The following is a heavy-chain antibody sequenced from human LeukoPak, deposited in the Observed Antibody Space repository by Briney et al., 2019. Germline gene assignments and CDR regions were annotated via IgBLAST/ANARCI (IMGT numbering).Heavy chain of an antibody. CDR2: INPNSGGT. J-gene: IGHJ4*02. Sequence: ASVKVSCKASGYTFTGYYMHWVRQAPGQGLEWMGWINPNSGGTNYAQKFQGRVTMTRDTSISTAYMELSRLRSDDTAVYYCAREGAERWLQFYDYWGQGTLVIVSS. V-gene: IGHV1-2*02. CDR1: GYTFTGYY. CDR3: AREGAERWLQFYDY. D-gene: IGHD5-24*01.